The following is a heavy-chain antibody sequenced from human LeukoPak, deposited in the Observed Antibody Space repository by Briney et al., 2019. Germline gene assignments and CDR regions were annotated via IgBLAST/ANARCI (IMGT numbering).Heavy chain of an antibody. Sequence: SETLSLTCTVSGDSISSYYWTWIRQPPGKGLEWIGYIYYSGSTNYNPSLKSRVTISVDTSKNQFSLKLSSVTAADTAVYYCARDEDSAYGSGSYLSWGQGTRVTVSS. CDR1: GDSISSYY. CDR3: ARDEDSAYGSGSYLS. D-gene: IGHD3-10*01. CDR2: IYYSGST. J-gene: IGHJ5*02. V-gene: IGHV4-59*01.